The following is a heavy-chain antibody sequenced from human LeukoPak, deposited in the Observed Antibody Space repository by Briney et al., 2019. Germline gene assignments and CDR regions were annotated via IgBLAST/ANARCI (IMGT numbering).Heavy chain of an antibody. D-gene: IGHD1-14*01. V-gene: IGHV4-59*01. J-gene: IGHJ4*02. CDR1: GGSISSYY. Sequence: SETLSLTCTVSGGSISSYYWSWIRQPPGKGLEWIGSIYYSGSTNYNPSLKSRVTISVDTSKNQFSQKLSSVTAADTAVYYCARGGNHFDYWGQGTLVTVSS. CDR3: ARGGNHFDY. CDR2: IYYSGST.